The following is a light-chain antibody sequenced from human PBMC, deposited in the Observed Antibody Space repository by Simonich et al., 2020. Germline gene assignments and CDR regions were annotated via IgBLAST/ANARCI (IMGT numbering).Light chain of an antibody. V-gene: IGKV4-1*01. CDR2: WAA. CDR3: QQYYSTPPYT. Sequence: DIVMTQSPDSLAVSLGERATINCKSSQRVLYSSNNKNYLAWYRQKPGQPPKLLMYWAATRESGVPDRCSGSGSGTDFTLTISSLQAEDVAVYYCQQYYSTPPYTFGQGTKLEIK. J-gene: IGKJ2*01. CDR1: QRVLYSSNNKNY.